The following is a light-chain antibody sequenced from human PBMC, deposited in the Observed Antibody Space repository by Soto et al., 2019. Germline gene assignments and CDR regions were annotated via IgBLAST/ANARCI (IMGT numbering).Light chain of an antibody. CDR3: QSYDSSRSVV. Sequence: QSVLTQPPSVSGAPGQRVTISCTGSSSNIGAGYDVHWYQQLPGTAPKLLIYGNSNRPSGVPDRFSGSKSGTSASLAITKLQAEDEADYYCQSYDSSRSVVFGGGTKVTVL. J-gene: IGLJ2*01. CDR1: SSNIGAGYD. CDR2: GNS. V-gene: IGLV1-40*01.